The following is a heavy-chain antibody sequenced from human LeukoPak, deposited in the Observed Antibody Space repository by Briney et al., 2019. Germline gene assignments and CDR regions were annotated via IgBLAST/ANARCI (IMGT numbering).Heavy chain of an antibody. V-gene: IGHV3-21*01. CDR1: GFTFSSYS. CDR2: ISSSSSYI. CDR3: ARVPHCSSTSCSSDY. D-gene: IGHD2-2*01. J-gene: IGHJ4*02. Sequence: GGSLRLSCAASGFTFSSYSMNWVRQAPGKGLEWVSSISSSSSYIYYADSVKGRFTISRDNAKNSLYLQMNSLRAEDTAMYYCARVPHCSSTSCSSDYWGQGTLVTVSS.